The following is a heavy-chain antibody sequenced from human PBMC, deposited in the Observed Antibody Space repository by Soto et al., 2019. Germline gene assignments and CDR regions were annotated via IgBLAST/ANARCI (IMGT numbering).Heavy chain of an antibody. Sequence: ASVKVSCKASGYTFTSYGFSWVRQAPGQGLEWMGWISAYNGNTNYAQKFQGRVTITADESTSTAYMELSSLRSEDTAVYYCARGMVGSTPPDYWGQGTLVTVSS. CDR3: ARGMVGSTPPDY. V-gene: IGHV1-18*01. CDR1: GYTFTSYG. CDR2: ISAYNGNT. J-gene: IGHJ4*02. D-gene: IGHD1-26*01.